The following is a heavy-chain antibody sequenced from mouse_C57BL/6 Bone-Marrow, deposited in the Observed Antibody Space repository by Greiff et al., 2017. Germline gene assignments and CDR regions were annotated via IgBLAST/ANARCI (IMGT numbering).Heavy chain of an antibody. V-gene: IGHV3-6*01. J-gene: IGHJ2*01. CDR2: ISYDGSN. Sequence: EVKLMESGPGLVKPSQSLSLTCSVTGYSITSCYYWNWIRQFPGNKLEWMGYISYDGSNNYNPTLKNRTSITRDTSKNQFFLKLNSLTTEDTATYYCARDYYGSRPYVDCWGQGTTLTVAS. CDR3: ARDYYGSRPYVDC. CDR1: GYSITSCYY. D-gene: IGHD1-1*01.